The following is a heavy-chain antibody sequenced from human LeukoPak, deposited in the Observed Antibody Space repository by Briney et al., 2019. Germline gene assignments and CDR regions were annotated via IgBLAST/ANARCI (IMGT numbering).Heavy chain of an antibody. CDR1: GFTFSSYS. V-gene: IGHV3-21*01. D-gene: IGHD5-12*01. Sequence: PGGSLRLSCAASGFTFSSYSMNWVRQAPGKGLEWVSSISSSSSYIYYADSVKGRFTIPRDNAKNSLYLQMNSLRAEDTAVYYCARGTHSGYDFDYWGQGTLVTVSS. CDR2: ISSSSSYI. J-gene: IGHJ4*02. CDR3: ARGTHSGYDFDY.